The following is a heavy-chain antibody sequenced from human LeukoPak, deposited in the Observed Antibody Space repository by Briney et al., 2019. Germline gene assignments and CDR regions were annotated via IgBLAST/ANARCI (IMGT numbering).Heavy chain of an antibody. J-gene: IGHJ4*02. D-gene: IGHD2-15*01. Sequence: SETLSLTRTVSGGSISSSSYSWGWIRQPPGMGLEWIGSIYYSGITYYNPSLKSRVTISVDTSKSQFSLKLSSVTAADTAVYYCASRDCSGGSCHSEDYWGQGTLVTVSS. CDR2: IYYSGIT. CDR3: ASRDCSGGSCHSEDY. CDR1: GGSISSSSYS. V-gene: IGHV4-39*07.